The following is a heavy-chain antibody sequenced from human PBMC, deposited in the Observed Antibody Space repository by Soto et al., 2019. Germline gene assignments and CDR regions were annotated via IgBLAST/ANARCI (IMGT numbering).Heavy chain of an antibody. D-gene: IGHD6-19*01. J-gene: IGHJ1*01. CDR3: AREYSSGFGDFQH. V-gene: IGHV4-39*07. Sequence: SETLSLTCTVSGGSISSSSYYWGCIRQPPGKGLEWIGSIYYSGSTYYNPSLKSRVTISVDTSKNQFSLKLSSVTAADTAVYYCAREYSSGFGDFQHWGQGTLVTVSS. CDR2: IYYSGST. CDR1: GGSISSSSYY.